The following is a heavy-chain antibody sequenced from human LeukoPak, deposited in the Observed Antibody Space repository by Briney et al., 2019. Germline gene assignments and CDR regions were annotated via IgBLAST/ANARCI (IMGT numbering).Heavy chain of an antibody. CDR3: ARVMATPGAQMIDS. CDR2: IDWDGEE. J-gene: IGHJ4*02. D-gene: IGHD3-16*01. CDR1: GFSLNTRGVC. V-gene: IGHV2-70*17. Sequence: SGPALAKPTQTLTLTCTFSGFSLNTRGVCITWIRQSPGKAPEWLARIDWDGEELYRPSLQSRLTISKDTSKNEVVLKMAKMDPMDTGTYYCARVMATPGAQMIDSWGPGNPITVSS.